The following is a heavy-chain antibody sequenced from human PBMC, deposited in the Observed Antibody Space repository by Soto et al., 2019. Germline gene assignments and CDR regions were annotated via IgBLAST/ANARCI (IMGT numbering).Heavy chain of an antibody. CDR3: ARDGWGSYYGSGSPFDY. D-gene: IGHD3-10*01. CDR1: GFTFSSYW. J-gene: IGHJ4*02. CDR2: IKQDGSEK. Sequence: VGSLRLSCAASGFTFSSYWMSWVRQAPGKGLEWVANIKQDGSEKYYVDSVKGRFTISRNNAKNSLYLQMNSLRAEDAAVYYCARDGWGSYYGSGSPFDYWGQGTLVTVSS. V-gene: IGHV3-7*03.